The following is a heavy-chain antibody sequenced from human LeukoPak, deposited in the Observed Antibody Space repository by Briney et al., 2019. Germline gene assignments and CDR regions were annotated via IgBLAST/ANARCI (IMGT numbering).Heavy chain of an antibody. CDR1: GFSFGDYG. J-gene: IGHJ4*02. CDR2: INWNGGST. V-gene: IGHV3-20*04. CDR3: ARDYVVGASLVFDY. Sequence: GRSLRLSCAASGFSFGDYGMSWVRQAPGKGLEWVSGINWNGGSTGYADSVKGRFTISRDNAKNSLYLQMNSLRAEDTALYYCARDYVVGASLVFDYWGQGTLVTVSS. D-gene: IGHD1-26*01.